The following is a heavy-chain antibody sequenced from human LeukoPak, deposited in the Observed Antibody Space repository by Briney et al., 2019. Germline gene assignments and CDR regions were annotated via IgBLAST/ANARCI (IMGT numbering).Heavy chain of an antibody. Sequence: GGSLRLSCAASGFTFSSYSMNWVRQAPGKGLEWVSYISSSSSTIYYADPVKGRFTISRDNAKNSLYLQMNSLRAEDTAVYYCARDLGAYCGGDCYANWFDPWGQGTLVTVSS. V-gene: IGHV3-48*04. CDR1: GFTFSSYS. CDR3: ARDLGAYCGGDCYANWFDP. D-gene: IGHD2-21*02. J-gene: IGHJ5*02. CDR2: ISSSSSTI.